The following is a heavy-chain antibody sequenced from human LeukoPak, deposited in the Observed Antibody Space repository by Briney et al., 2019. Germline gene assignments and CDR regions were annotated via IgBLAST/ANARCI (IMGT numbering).Heavy chain of an antibody. CDR2: INPNSGGT. V-gene: IGHV1-2*02. Sequence: ASVEVSCKASGYTFTGYYMHWVRQAPGQGLEWMGWINPNSGGTNYAQKFQGRVTMTRDTSISTAYMELSRLRSDDTAVYYCASIPGYCTNGVCPREDWFDPWGQGTLVTVSS. CDR1: GYTFTGYY. D-gene: IGHD2-8*01. J-gene: IGHJ5*02. CDR3: ASIPGYCTNGVCPREDWFDP.